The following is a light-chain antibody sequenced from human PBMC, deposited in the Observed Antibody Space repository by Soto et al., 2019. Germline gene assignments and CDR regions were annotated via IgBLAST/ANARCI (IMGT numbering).Light chain of an antibody. CDR2: GNS. CDR1: SSNIGAGYD. CDR3: QSYDSSLSGNYV. Sequence: QAVVTQPPSVSGAPGQRVTISCTGSSSNIGAGYDVHWYQQLPGTAPKLLIYGNSNRPSGVPDRFSGSKSGTSASLAITGLQAEDEADYYCQSYDSSLSGNYVFGTGTKLIVL. J-gene: IGLJ1*01. V-gene: IGLV1-40*01.